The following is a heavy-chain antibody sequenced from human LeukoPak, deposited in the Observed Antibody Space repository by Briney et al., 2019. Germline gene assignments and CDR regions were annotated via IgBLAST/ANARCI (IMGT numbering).Heavy chain of an antibody. J-gene: IGHJ4*02. CDR1: GGSFSGYY. Sequence: SETLSLTCAVYGGSFSGYYWSWIRQPPGKGLEWIGEINNSGSNNYNPSLKSRITISVETSKNQFSLKLSSVTAADTAVYYCARDPYYYDSSGYPKLVYYFDYWGQGTLVTVSS. D-gene: IGHD3-22*01. V-gene: IGHV4-34*01. CDR3: ARDPYYYDSSGYPKLVYYFDY. CDR2: INNSGSN.